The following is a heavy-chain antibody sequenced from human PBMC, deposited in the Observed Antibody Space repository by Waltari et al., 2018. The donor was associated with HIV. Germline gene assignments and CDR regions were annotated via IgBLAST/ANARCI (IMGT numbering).Heavy chain of an antibody. CDR2: ISNSGNTI. Sequence: EVQLVESGGDLVQPGGSLRLSCAASGFSFRGYSMNWVRQAPGKGLEWISYISNSGNTIDYADSVKGRFTISRDNAKNSLSLQMHSLRAEDTAVYYCARARGYSYGYEDYWGQGALVTVSS. D-gene: IGHD5-18*01. V-gene: IGHV3-48*04. CDR3: ARARGYSYGYEDY. CDR1: GFSFRGYS. J-gene: IGHJ4*02.